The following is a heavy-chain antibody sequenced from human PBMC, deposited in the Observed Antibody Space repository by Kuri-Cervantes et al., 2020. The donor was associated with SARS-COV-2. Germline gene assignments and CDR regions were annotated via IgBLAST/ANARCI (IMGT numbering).Heavy chain of an antibody. J-gene: IGHJ3*02. V-gene: IGHV3-7*04. Sequence: GESLKISCEASGFTLTYRWMAWFRQAPGKGLEWVAAIKADGGEMVYVDSAKGRFTISRDNAKNSVFLQMNGVRIEDTSLYFCAWGRGWTFDTWGRGTMVTVSS. D-gene: IGHD3-3*01. CDR1: GFTLTYRW. CDR2: IKADGGEM. CDR3: AWGRGWTFDT.